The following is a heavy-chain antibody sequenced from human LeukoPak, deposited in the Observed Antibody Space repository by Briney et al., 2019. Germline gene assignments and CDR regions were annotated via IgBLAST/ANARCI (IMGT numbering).Heavy chain of an antibody. Sequence: ASVKVSCKASGYTFTGYGISWVRQAPGQGLEGMGWISAYNGNTNYAQKLQGRATMTTDTSPRTPYMELRSLRSDDTAVYSCARVSDCCWYSSGWSAYYYGMDVWGQGTTVTVSS. J-gene: IGHJ6*02. CDR3: ARVSDCCWYSSGWSAYYYGMDV. D-gene: IGHD6-19*01. CDR1: GYTFTGYG. V-gene: IGHV1-18*01. CDR2: ISAYNGNT.